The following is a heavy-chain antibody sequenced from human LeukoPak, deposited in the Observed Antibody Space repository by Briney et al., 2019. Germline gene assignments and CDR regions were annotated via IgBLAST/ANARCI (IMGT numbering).Heavy chain of an antibody. J-gene: IGHJ4*02. CDR1: GFTVSSNY. CDR2: ISGSGGST. D-gene: IGHD2-2*01. Sequence: GGSLRLSCAASGFTVSSNYMSWVRQAPGKGLEWVSAISGSGGSTYYADSVKGRFTISRDNSKNTLYLQMNSLRAEDTAVYYCAKDLRDIVVVPAASSYYFDYWGQGTLVTVSS. CDR3: AKDLRDIVVVPAASSYYFDY. V-gene: IGHV3-23*01.